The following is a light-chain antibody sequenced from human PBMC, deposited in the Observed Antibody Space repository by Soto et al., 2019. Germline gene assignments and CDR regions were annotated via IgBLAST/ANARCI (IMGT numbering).Light chain of an antibody. J-gene: IGKJ5*01. V-gene: IGKV3-20*01. CDR2: CAS. CDR3: HQYGSSPIT. CDR1: QSVSSSY. Sequence: ESVLTQSPGTLSLSPGESDTLSCRASQSVSSSYLAGYQQKPGQAPRLLIYCASSRDTGIPARFSGSVSGTDFTLTISRLEPEDFAVYYCHQYGSSPITCGQGTRLEIK.